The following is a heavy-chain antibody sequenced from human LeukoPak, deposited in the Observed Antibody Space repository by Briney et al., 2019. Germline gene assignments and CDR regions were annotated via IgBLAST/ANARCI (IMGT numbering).Heavy chain of an antibody. CDR1: GFTFSSYG. CDR3: AKLGLEMATIGY. Sequence: GGSLRLSCAASGFTFSSYGMHWVRQAPGKGLEWVAFIRYDGSNKYHADSVKGRFTISRDNSKNTLYLQMNSLRAEDTAVYYCAKLGLEMATIGYWGQGTLVTVSS. V-gene: IGHV3-30*02. J-gene: IGHJ4*02. D-gene: IGHD5-24*01. CDR2: IRYDGSNK.